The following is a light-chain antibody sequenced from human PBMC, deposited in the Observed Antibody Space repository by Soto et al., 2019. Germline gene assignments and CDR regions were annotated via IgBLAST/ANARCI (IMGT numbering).Light chain of an antibody. V-gene: IGKV3-20*01. J-gene: IGKJ5*01. CDR2: GAS. CDR1: QSVSSSY. Sequence: EIVLTQSPGTLSLSPGERATLSCRASQSVSSSYLAWYQQKHGQAPRLLIYGASSRATGIPDRFSGSGSGADFTLTISRLEPEDFAVYYCQQYGSPLTFGQGTRLEIK. CDR3: QQYGSPLT.